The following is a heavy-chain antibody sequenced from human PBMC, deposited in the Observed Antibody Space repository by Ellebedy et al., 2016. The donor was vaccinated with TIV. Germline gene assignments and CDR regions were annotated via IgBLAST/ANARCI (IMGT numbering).Heavy chain of an antibody. D-gene: IGHD5-18*01. V-gene: IGHV4-39*01. CDR2: IYYSGST. Sequence: MPSETLSLTCTVSGGSISSSSYYWGWIRQPPWKGLEWIGSIYYSGSTYYNPSLKCRVTISVDTSKNQFSLKLSSVTAADTAVYYCARQGYRGYSYGATYTPFDYWGQGTLVTVSS. CDR3: ARQGYRGYSYGATYTPFDY. J-gene: IGHJ4*02. CDR1: GGSISSSSYY.